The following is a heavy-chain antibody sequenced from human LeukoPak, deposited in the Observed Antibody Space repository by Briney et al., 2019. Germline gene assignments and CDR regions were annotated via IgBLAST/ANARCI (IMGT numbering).Heavy chain of an antibody. CDR1: GGTFSRYA. CDR2: IIPIFGTA. CDR3: ARDLFYSVSGTYYNVGRVFNY. V-gene: IGHV1-69*13. J-gene: IGHJ4*02. D-gene: IGHD3-10*01. Sequence: GASVKVSCKASGGTFSRYAMSWVRQAPGQGLEWMGGIIPIFGTASFAQKFQGRVTITADESTGTAYMELSSLRSDDTAVYYCARDLFYSVSGTYYNVGRVFNYWGQGTLVTVSS.